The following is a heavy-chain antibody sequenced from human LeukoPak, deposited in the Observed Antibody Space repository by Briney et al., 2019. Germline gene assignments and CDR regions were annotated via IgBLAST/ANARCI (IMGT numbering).Heavy chain of an antibody. Sequence: GGSLRLSCAASGFTFSRYGMSWVRQAPGKGLEWVANIKQVGSEKYYVDSVKGRFTISRDNAKNSLYLQMNSLRAEDKAVYYCARVAAAGIYYYYYMDVWGKGTTVTVSS. CDR1: GFTFSRYG. CDR3: ARVAAAGIYYYYYMDV. CDR2: IKQVGSEK. D-gene: IGHD6-13*01. V-gene: IGHV3-7*01. J-gene: IGHJ6*03.